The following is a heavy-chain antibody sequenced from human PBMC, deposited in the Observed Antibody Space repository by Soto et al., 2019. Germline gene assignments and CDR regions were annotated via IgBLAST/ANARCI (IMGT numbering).Heavy chain of an antibody. J-gene: IGHJ4*02. Sequence: GGSLRLSCAASGFTFSSYSMNWVRQAPGKGLEWVSAISGSGGSTYYADSVKGRFTISRDNSKNTLYLQMNSLRAEDTAVYYCAKDPQWGRSHWGQGTLVTVSS. CDR3: AKDPQWGRSH. V-gene: IGHV3-23*01. CDR2: ISGSGGST. CDR1: GFTFSSYS. D-gene: IGHD3-16*01.